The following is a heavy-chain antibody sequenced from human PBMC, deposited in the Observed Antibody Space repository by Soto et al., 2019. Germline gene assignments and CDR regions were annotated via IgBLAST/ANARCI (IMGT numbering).Heavy chain of an antibody. J-gene: IGHJ4*02. D-gene: IGHD3-22*01. Sequence: EVQLLESGGGLVQPGGSLRLSCAASGFTFSSYAMSWVRQAPGKGLEWVSAISGSGGSTYYADSVKGRFTISRDNSKNTLYLQRNSLRAEDTAVYYCATEAGYYYDSSGYSPSYFDYWGQGTLVTVSS. CDR3: ATEAGYYYDSSGYSPSYFDY. CDR2: ISGSGGST. V-gene: IGHV3-23*01. CDR1: GFTFSSYA.